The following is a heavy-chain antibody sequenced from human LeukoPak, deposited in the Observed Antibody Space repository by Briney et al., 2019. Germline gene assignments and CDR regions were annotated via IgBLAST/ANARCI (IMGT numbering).Heavy chain of an antibody. V-gene: IGHV3-48*02. CDR2: ISSSSSTI. Sequence: PGGSLRLSCAASGFTFSSYSMNWVRQAPGKGLEWGSYISSSSSTIYYADSVKGRFTISRDNAKNSLYLQMNGLRDEDTAVYYCARDLLRSSNYFDYWGQGTLVTVSS. CDR1: GFTFSSYS. J-gene: IGHJ4*02. D-gene: IGHD2-21*01. CDR3: ARDLLRSSNYFDY.